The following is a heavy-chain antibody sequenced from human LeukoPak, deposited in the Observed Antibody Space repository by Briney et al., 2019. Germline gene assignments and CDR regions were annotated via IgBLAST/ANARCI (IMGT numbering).Heavy chain of an antibody. CDR1: GFSFDDYA. Sequence: GRSLRLSCAASGFSFDDYAMHWLRQAPGKGLQWVSGISWNSGSEGYADSVKGRFTISRDNAKNSLYLQMNSLRAEDTAFYYCAKDGRLDTYGIFDLWGHGTLVTVSS. J-gene: IGHJ4*01. V-gene: IGHV3-9*01. D-gene: IGHD1-1*01. CDR3: AKDGRLDTYGIFDL. CDR2: ISWNSGSE.